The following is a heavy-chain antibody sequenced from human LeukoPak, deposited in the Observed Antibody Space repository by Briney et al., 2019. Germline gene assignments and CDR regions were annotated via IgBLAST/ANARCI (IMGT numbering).Heavy chain of an antibody. J-gene: IGHJ6*03. CDR3: AKGGGSSFRGDYSYYYLDV. CDR1: GAAITDYY. V-gene: IGHV4-59*01. Sequence: SETLSLTCSVSGAAITDYYWSWIRQAPGKGLEFIGYIYNSEVTNYNPSLTSRVTMSVDTSKNQFSLKLKSMTAADTAVYYCAKGGGSSFRGDYSYYYLDVWGKGTTVTVSS. CDR2: IYNSEVT. D-gene: IGHD2-15*01.